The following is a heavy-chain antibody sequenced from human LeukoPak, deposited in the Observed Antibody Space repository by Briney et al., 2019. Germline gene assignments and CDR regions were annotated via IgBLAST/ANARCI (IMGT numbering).Heavy chain of an antibody. V-gene: IGHV4-4*07. D-gene: IGHD1-26*01. Sequence: SETLSLTCNVSGGSISSSYWSWIRQPAEKGLEWIGRIYASGSSNYNPSLKSRVTMSVDTSKNQFSLNLSSVTAADTAVYYCAREGGSSRSLENWGQGTLVTVSS. CDR1: GGSISSSY. CDR3: AREGGSSRSLEN. J-gene: IGHJ4*02. CDR2: IYASGSS.